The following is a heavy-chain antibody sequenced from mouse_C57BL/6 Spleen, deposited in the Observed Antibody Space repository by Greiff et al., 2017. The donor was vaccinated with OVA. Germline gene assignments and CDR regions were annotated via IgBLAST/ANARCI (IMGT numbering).Heavy chain of an antibody. CDR2: IYPGGGYT. Sequence: QVQLQQSGAELVRPGTSVKMSCKASGYTFTNYWIGWAKQRPGHGLEWIGDIYPGGGYTNYNEKFKGKATLTADKSSSTAYMQFSSLTSEDSAIYYWARKDTTVVAHYAMDYWGQGTSVTVSS. D-gene: IGHD1-1*01. J-gene: IGHJ4*01. CDR1: GYTFTNYW. V-gene: IGHV1-63*01. CDR3: ARKDTTVVAHYAMDY.